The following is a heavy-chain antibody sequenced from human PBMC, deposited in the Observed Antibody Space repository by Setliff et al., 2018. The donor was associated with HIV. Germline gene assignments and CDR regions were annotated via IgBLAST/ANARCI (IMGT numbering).Heavy chain of an antibody. D-gene: IGHD2-15*01. Sequence: GASVKVSCKASEYSFKYYAFRWVRQAPGQRLEWMGWINGGNGKTKYSQNFQDRVTMTRDTSTSTVYMELSSLRSEDTAVYYCARVRYCSGGSCYGGEYWFDPWGQGTLVTVSS. V-gene: IGHV1-3*01. J-gene: IGHJ5*02. CDR3: ARVRYCSGGSCYGGEYWFDP. CDR1: EYSFKYYA. CDR2: INGGNGKT.